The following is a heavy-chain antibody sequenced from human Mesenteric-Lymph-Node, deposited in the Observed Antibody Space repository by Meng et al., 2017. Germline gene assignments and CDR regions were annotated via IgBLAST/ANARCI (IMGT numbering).Heavy chain of an antibody. V-gene: IGHV1-2*02. CDR1: GYTFTDYY. J-gene: IGHJ1*01. CDR2: VNPKSGGT. CDR3: ARLRDTGGWPDHFQH. Sequence: ASVKVSCKASGYTFTDYYLHWVRQAPGQGLESLGWVNPKSGGTNYAQIFQGRVTMARDTSISTAFMELSSLRSDDTAVYYCARLRDTGGWPDHFQHWGQGTLVTVSS. D-gene: IGHD5-18*01.